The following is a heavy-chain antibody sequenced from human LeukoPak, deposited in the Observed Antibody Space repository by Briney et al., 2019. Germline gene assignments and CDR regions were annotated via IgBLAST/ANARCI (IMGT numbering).Heavy chain of an antibody. CDR1: GGSISSNNYY. Sequence: SETLSLTCTVSGGSISSNNYYWGWIRQPPGKGLEWIGYIYYSGSTNYNPSLKSRVSISVDTSKNQFSLKLSSVTAADTAVYYCARTGSTVTMLYPFDHWGQGTLVTVSS. J-gene: IGHJ4*02. CDR2: IYYSGST. V-gene: IGHV4-61*05. D-gene: IGHD4-17*01. CDR3: ARTGSTVTMLYPFDH.